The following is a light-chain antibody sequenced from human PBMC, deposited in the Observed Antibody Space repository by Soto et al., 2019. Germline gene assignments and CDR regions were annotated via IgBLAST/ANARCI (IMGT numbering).Light chain of an antibody. CDR1: QAIRID. V-gene: IGKV1-6*01. CDR2: AAS. CDR3: LQDYNYPRT. J-gene: IGKJ3*01. Sequence: AIQMTQSPSSLSASVGDRVTITCRASQAIRIDLSWYQHKPGKAPKLLIYAASNLESGVPSRFSASGSGTDFTLTISSLQPEDLATYFCLQDYNYPRTFGPGTNVDMK.